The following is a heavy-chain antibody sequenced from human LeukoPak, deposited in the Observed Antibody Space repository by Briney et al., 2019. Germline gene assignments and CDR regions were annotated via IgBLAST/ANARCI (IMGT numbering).Heavy chain of an antibody. CDR1: GGSISSYY. Sequence: PSETLSLTCTVSGGSISSYYWSWIRQPPGKGLEWIGYIYYSGSINYNPSLKSRVTISVDTSKNQFSLKLSSVTAADTAVYYCATLGDRYCSSTSCYTGFDYWGQGTLVTVSS. J-gene: IGHJ4*02. CDR3: ATLGDRYCSSTSCYTGFDY. D-gene: IGHD2-2*02. V-gene: IGHV4-59*01. CDR2: IYYSGSI.